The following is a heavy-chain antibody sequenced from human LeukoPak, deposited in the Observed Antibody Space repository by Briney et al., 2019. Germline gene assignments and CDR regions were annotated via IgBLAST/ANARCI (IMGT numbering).Heavy chain of an antibody. CDR2: INPNSGGT. CDR3: AREGGSYPGYYYYGMDV. J-gene: IGHJ6*02. Sequence: ASVKVSCKASGYTFTSYGISWVRQAPGQGLEWMGWINPNSGGTNYAQKFQGRVTMTRDTSISTAYMELSRLRSDDTAVCYCAREGGSYPGYYYYGMDVWGQGTTVTVSS. D-gene: IGHD1-26*01. V-gene: IGHV1-2*02. CDR1: GYTFTSYG.